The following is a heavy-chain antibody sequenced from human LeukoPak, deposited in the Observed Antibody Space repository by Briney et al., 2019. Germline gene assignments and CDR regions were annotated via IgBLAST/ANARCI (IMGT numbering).Heavy chain of an antibody. CDR3: ASTSSGYDYSIDY. D-gene: IGHD5-12*01. CDR2: INPNSGGT. V-gene: IGHV1-2*05. CDR1: GYTFTGYY. J-gene: IGHJ4*02. Sequence: ASVKVSCKASGYTFTGYYMHWVRQAPGQGLEWMGRINPNSGGTNYAQKFQGRVTMTRDTSVSTAYMELSRLRSDDTVVYYCASTSSGYDYSIDYWGQGTLVTVSS.